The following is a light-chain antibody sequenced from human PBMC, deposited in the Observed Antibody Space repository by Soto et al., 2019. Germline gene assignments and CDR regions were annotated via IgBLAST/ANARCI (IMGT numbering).Light chain of an antibody. CDR1: QDISNY. Sequence: IQMAQSPSSLSASVGDRVTITCQASQDISNYLNWYQQKPGKAPKLLIYAASSLQSGVPSRFSGSGSGTDFTLTISSLQPEDFATYYCQQSYSTPYTFGQGTKVDIK. V-gene: IGKV1-39*01. J-gene: IGKJ2*01. CDR3: QQSYSTPYT. CDR2: AAS.